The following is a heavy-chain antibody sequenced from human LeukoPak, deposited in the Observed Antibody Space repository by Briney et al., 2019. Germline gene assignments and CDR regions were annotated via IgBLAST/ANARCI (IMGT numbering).Heavy chain of an antibody. D-gene: IGHD3-10*01. V-gene: IGHV3-21*01. Sequence: GGSLRLSCAASGFTFSSYTMNWVRQAPGKGLEWVSSISSSSSYIYYADSVKGRFTISRDNAKNSLYLQMNSLRAEGTAVYYCARDRDLYFDYWGQGTLVNVSS. CDR3: ARDRDLYFDY. CDR1: GFTFSSYT. J-gene: IGHJ4*02. CDR2: ISSSSSYI.